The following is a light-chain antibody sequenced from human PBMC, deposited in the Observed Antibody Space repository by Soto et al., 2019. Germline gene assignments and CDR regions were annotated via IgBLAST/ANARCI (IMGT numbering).Light chain of an antibody. V-gene: IGLV6-57*04. CDR2: EDN. CDR1: SGSIASYF. Sequence: NFMLTQPHSVSESPGKTVTLSCTRSSGSIASYFVQWYQPRPGSAPTTVIYEDNDRPSGVPDRFSGSIDSSSNSASLTISGLKTEDEADYYCQSYDRGTHVFGTGTKVTVL. CDR3: QSYDRGTHV. J-gene: IGLJ1*01.